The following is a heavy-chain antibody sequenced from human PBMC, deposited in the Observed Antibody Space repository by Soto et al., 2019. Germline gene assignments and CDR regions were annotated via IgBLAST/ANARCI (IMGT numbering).Heavy chain of an antibody. D-gene: IGHD6-19*01. J-gene: IGHJ6*02. Sequence: GGSLRLSCAGSGFTLSDHYMDWVRQAPGKGLEWVGRSRSRTFSYTTEYAASLKGRFTISRDAVKNSLYLQINSLKAEDTAVYYCTRGSSGKLSSNYYGMDVWGQGTSVTVSS. CDR1: GFTLSDHY. V-gene: IGHV3-72*01. CDR3: TRGSSGKLSSNYYGMDV. CDR2: SRSRTFSYTT.